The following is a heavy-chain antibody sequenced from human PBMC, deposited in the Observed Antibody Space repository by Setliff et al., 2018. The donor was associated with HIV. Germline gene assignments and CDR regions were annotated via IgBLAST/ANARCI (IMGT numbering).Heavy chain of an antibody. V-gene: IGHV4-34*01. CDR1: GGSFSGYY. CDR2: INHSGST. J-gene: IGHJ3*02. CDR3: ARESLAAFDI. Sequence: SETLSLTCAVYGGSFSGYYWSRIRQPPWKGLEWIGEINHSGSTNYNPSLKSRVTISVDTSKNQFSLKLTSVTAADTAIYYCARESLAAFDIWGQGTLVTVSS.